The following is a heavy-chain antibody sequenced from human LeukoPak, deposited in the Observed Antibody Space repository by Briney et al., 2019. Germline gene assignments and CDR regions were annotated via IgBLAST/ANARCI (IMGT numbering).Heavy chain of an antibody. CDR1: GGTFSSYA. CDR3: ASPPITIFGVVTEDTIYYYCMAV. J-gene: IGHJ6*03. CDR2: IIPIFGTA. D-gene: IGHD3-3*01. V-gene: IGHV1-69*05. Sequence: SVKVSCKASGGTFSSYAISWVRQAPGQGLEWMGGIIPIFGTANYAQKFQGRVTITTDESTSTAYMELSSLRSEDTAVYYCASPPITIFGVVTEDTIYYYCMAVWANGPTV.